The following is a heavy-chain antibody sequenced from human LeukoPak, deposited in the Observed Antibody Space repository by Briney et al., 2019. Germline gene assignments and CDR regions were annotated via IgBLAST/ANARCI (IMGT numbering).Heavy chain of an antibody. CDR2: ISSNSSYT. CDR3: ARGGGSGWYWNDAFDI. CDR1: GFTFSSYR. D-gene: IGHD6-19*01. J-gene: IGHJ3*02. V-gene: IGHV3-21*01. Sequence: PGGSLRLSCAASGFTFSSYRMNWVRQPPGKGLEWVSSISSNSSYTYYADSVKGRFTISRGNAKNSLYLQMNSLRAEDTAVYYCARGGGSGWYWNDAFDIWGQGTMVTVSS.